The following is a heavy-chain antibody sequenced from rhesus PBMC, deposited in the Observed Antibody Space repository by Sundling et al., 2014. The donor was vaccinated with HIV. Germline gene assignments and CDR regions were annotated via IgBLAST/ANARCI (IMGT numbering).Heavy chain of an antibody. V-gene: IGHV4S10*01. J-gene: IGHJ4*01. CDR3: ARRLLGSFDY. CDR1: GGSISDSYR. D-gene: IGHD3-34*01. CDR2: IYGSSTST. Sequence: QVQLQESGPGVVKPSETLSLTCAVSGGSISDSYRWSWIRQPPGKGLEWIGYIYGSSTSTNYNPSLRSRVTISTDTSKNQFSLKLSSVTAADTAVYYCARRLLGSFDYWGQGVLVTVSS.